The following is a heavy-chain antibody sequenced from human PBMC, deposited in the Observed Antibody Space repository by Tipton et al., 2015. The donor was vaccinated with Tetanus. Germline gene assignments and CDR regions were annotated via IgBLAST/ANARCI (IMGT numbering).Heavy chain of an antibody. CDR2: TYYRSRWYN. D-gene: IGHD3-22*01. J-gene: IGHJ3*02. Sequence: PSRGLEWLGRTYYRSRWYNDYALSVRSRITINPDTSRNQFSLQLNSVTPEDTAVYYCARLSSSANDAHAFDIWGQGTMVTVSS. V-gene: IGHV6-1*01. CDR3: ARLSSSANDAHAFDI.